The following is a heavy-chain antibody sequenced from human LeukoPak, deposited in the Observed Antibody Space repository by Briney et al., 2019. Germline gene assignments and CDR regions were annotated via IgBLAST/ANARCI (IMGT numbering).Heavy chain of an antibody. CDR2: INPNSGGT. D-gene: IGHD3-10*01. CDR1: GYTFTGYY. V-gene: IGHV1-2*02. Sequence: ASVKVSCKASGYTFTGYYMYWVRQAPGQGLEWMGWINPNSGGTNYAQKFQGRVTMTRDTSISTAYMELRSLDDTAVYYCVRGGATSGYDYWGQGTLVTVSS. CDR3: VRGGATSGYDY. J-gene: IGHJ4*02.